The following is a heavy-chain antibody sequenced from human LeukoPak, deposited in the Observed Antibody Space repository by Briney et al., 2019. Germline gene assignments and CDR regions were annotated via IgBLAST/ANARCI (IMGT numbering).Heavy chain of an antibody. CDR3: ARLAPVQGVIISGGQNFDY. D-gene: IGHD3-10*01. J-gene: IGHJ4*02. Sequence: TSETLSLTCAVYGGSFSGYYWSWIRQPPEKGLEWIGEINHSGSTNYNPSLKSRVTISVDTSKNQFSLKLSSVTAADTAVYYCARLAPVQGVIISGGQNFDYWGQGTLVTVSS. CDR2: INHSGST. V-gene: IGHV4-34*01. CDR1: GGSFSGYY.